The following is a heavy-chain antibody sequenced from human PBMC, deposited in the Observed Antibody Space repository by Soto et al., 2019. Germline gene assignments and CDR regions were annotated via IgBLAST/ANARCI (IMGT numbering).Heavy chain of an antibody. CDR2: IYYDGST. J-gene: IGHJ5*01. CDR1: GGSITSTIDY. D-gene: IGHD3-16*01. CDR3: ASRGSGGWRNWFEY. Sequence: SETLSLTCSVSGGSITSTIDYWGWIRQSPGKGLEWIGNIYYDGSTFYNPSLKSRVTISVDTSKRQFSLRVSSVTAADTAVYYCASRGSGGWRNWFEYWGHGNMVTVSS. V-gene: IGHV4-39*01.